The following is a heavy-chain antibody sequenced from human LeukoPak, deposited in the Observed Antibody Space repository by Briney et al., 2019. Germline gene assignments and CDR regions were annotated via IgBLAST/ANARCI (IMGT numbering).Heavy chain of an antibody. CDR2: IYPGDSDT. Sequence: GESLKISCKGFGYSFTSYWIGWVRQMPGKGLEWMGIIYPGDSDTRYSPSFQGQVTISADKSISTAYLQWSSLKASDTALYYCASLPLDSSGYYRESYDAFDIWGQGTMVTVSS. J-gene: IGHJ3*02. D-gene: IGHD3-22*01. CDR1: GYSFTSYW. V-gene: IGHV5-51*01. CDR3: ASLPLDSSGYYRESYDAFDI.